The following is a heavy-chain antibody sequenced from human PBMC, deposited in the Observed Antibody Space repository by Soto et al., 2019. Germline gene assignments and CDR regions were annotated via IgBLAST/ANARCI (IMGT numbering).Heavy chain of an antibody. D-gene: IGHD3-16*02. Sequence: SETLSLTCTVSGASISTYYWNWIRPPPGKGLEWIGYIYKTGSTNYNPSLKRRVTISTDTSKNHFSLRLTSVTAADTAVYYWALSARRDAYHTSCRRVWGQAMTGAVSS. J-gene: IGHJ6*02. V-gene: IGHV4-59*01. CDR3: ALSARRDAYHTSCRRV. CDR2: IYKTGST. CDR1: GASISTYY.